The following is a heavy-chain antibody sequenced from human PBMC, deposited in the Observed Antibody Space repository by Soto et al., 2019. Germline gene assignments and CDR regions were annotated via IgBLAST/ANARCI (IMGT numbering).Heavy chain of an antibody. CDR1: GFTFSTYT. V-gene: IGHV3-21*01. CDR3: GREDGKVVTNSAFDY. Sequence: GGSLRLSCASSGFTFSTYTMNWVRQAPGKGLEWVSSINGRGNYIYYAESVKGRFTISRDNAKNTLYLQMDRLRAEDTALYYCGREDGKVVTNSAFDYWGLGALVTVSS. J-gene: IGHJ4*02. D-gene: IGHD1-26*01. CDR2: INGRGNYI.